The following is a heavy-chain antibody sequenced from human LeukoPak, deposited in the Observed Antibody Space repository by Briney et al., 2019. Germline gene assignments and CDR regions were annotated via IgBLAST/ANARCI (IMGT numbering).Heavy chain of an antibody. CDR3: AKDLSSSSYYYYYGMDV. J-gene: IGHJ6*02. D-gene: IGHD6-6*01. Sequence: PGRSLRLSCAASGFTIDDYAMHWVRQAPGKGLEWVSGISWNSGSIGYADSVKGRFTISRDNAKNSLYLQMNSLRAEDTALYYCAKDLSSSSYYYYYGMDVWGQGTTVTVSS. V-gene: IGHV3-9*01. CDR2: ISWNSGSI. CDR1: GFTIDDYA.